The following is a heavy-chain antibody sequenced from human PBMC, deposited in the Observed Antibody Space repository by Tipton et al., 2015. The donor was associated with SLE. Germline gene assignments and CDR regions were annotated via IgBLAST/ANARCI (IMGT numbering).Heavy chain of an antibody. D-gene: IGHD6-6*01. CDR3: ATFFGHSSASPDALDI. CDR1: GASFSDYY. Sequence: TLSLTCAVYGASFSDYYWSWIRHPPGKGLEWIGEINDVGGTNFNPSLKSRVTISLDRSKKQLSLELTSVTAADTAVYYCATFFGHSSASPDALDIWGQGTMVTVSS. CDR2: INDVGGT. J-gene: IGHJ3*02. V-gene: IGHV4-34*01.